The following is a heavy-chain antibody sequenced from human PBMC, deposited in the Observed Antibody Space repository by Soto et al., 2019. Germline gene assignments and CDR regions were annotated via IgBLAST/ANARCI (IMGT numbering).Heavy chain of an antibody. J-gene: IGHJ6*02. Sequence: SETLSLTCTVSGGSISSGDYYWSWIRQPPGKGLEWIGYIYYSGSTYYNPSLKSRVTISVDTSKNQFSLKLSSVTAADTAVYYCARDRGSSLYYYYGMDVWGQGTTVT. D-gene: IGHD6-6*01. V-gene: IGHV4-30-4*01. CDR1: GGSISSGDYY. CDR2: IYYSGST. CDR3: ARDRGSSLYYYYGMDV.